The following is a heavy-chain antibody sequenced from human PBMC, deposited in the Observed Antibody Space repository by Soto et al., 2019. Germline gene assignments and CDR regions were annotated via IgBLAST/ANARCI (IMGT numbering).Heavy chain of an antibody. D-gene: IGHD2-15*01. CDR3: ARAYCSGGSCSFFDY. CDR1: GGSISSSSYY. Sequence: LSLTCTVSGGSISSSSYYWGWIRQPPGKGLEWIGSIYYSGSTYYNPSLKSRVTISVDTSKNQFSLKLSSVTAADTAVYYCARAYCSGGSCSFFDYWGQGTLVTVSS. V-gene: IGHV4-39*01. J-gene: IGHJ4*02. CDR2: IYYSGST.